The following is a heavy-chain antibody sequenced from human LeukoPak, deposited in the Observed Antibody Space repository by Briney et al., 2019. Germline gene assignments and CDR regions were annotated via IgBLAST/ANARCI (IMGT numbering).Heavy chain of an antibody. CDR2: ISGSDGST. CDR1: GFTFSSYA. J-gene: IGHJ6*02. CDR3: AKALPTVTIYYYYGMDV. D-gene: IGHD4-11*01. V-gene: IGHV3-23*01. Sequence: PGGSLRLSCAASGFTFSSYAMSWVRQAPGKGLEWVSAISGSDGSTYYPDSVKGRFTVSRGNSKNTLYLQMNSLRAEDTAVYYCAKALPTVTIYYYYGMDVWGQGTTVTVSS.